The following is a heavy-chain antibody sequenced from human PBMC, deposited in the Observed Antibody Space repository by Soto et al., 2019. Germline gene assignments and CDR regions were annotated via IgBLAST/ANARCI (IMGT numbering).Heavy chain of an antibody. CDR3: VPRSRRPQASPARLDS. J-gene: IGHJ4*02. V-gene: IGHV3-23*01. D-gene: IGHD6-6*01. CDR2: ISGSGSTT. Sequence: EVQLLESGGGLVQPGGSLRLSCAASGLTFSGYGMSWVRQAPGTGLEWVSVISGSGSTTYYADSVKGRFTISRDASKNIVFLQMNGLRAEDTAVYYCVPRSRRPQASPARLDSWGQGTLVTVSS. CDR1: GLTFSGYG.